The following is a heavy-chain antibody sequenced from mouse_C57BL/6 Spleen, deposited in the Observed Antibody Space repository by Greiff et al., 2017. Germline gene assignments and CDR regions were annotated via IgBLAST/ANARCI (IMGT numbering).Heavy chain of an antibody. CDR2: IDPSDSYT. V-gene: IGHV1-69*01. CDR1: GYTFTSYW. Sequence: VQLKQPGAELVMPGASVTLSCKASGYTFTSYWMHWVKQRPGQGLEWIGEIDPSDSYTNYNQKFKGKSTLTVDKSSSTAYMQLSSLTSEDSAVYYCARFRHYYAMDYWGQGTSVTVSS. CDR3: ARFRHYYAMDY. J-gene: IGHJ4*01.